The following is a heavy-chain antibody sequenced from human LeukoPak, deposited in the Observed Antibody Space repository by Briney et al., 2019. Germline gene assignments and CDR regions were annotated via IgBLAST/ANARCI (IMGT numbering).Heavy chain of an antibody. CDR3: ARLGDLYGSGSYYRYAYYYYGMDV. Sequence: KPGESLKISCKGSGYSFTSYWIGWVRQMPGKGLEWMGIIYPGDSDTRYSPSFQGQVTISADKSISTAYLQWSSLKASDTAMYYCARLGDLYGSGSYYRYAYYYYGMDVWGQGTTVTV. V-gene: IGHV5-51*01. D-gene: IGHD3-10*01. J-gene: IGHJ6*02. CDR1: GYSFTSYW. CDR2: IYPGDSDT.